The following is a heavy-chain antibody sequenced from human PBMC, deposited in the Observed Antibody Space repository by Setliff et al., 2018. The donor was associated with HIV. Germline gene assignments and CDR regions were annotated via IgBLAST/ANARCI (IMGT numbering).Heavy chain of an antibody. J-gene: IGHJ3*02. CDR2: MSAYSGDT. D-gene: IGHD3-22*01. V-gene: IGHV1-18*01. Sequence: ASVKVSCKASGYTLTTFGISWVRQVPGQGLEWMGWMSAYSGDTKYAQKIQGRVNMTRDTSTDTAYVELRSLRFDDTALYYCVRGYYYDKTGYGTFDIWGQGTVVTVSS. CDR1: GYTLTTFG. CDR3: VRGYYYDKTGYGTFDI.